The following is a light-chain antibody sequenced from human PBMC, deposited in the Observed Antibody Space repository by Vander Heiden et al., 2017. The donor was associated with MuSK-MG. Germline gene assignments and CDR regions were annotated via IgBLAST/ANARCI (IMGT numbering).Light chain of an antibody. V-gene: IGLV3-1*01. J-gene: IGLJ2*01. CDR3: QAWDSSNLV. Sequence: SYELPQPPSVSVSPGQTASITCSGDKLGDKYACWYQQKPGQSPVLVIYQDSKRPSGIPERFSGSNSGNTATLTISGTQAMDEAYYYCQAWDSSNLVFGGGTKLTVL. CDR2: QDS. CDR1: KLGDKY.